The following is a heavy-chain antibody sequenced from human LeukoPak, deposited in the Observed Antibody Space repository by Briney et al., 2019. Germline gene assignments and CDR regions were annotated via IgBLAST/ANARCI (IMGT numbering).Heavy chain of an antibody. CDR2: INSDGSST. D-gene: IGHD1-26*01. V-gene: IGHV3-74*01. J-gene: IGHJ4*02. Sequence: GGSLRLSCAASGFTFSSYWMHWVRQAPGKGLVWVSRINSDGSSTSHADSVKGRFTISRDNAKNTLYLQMNSLRAEDTAVYYCARGPSGSYTTDYWGQGTLVTVSS. CDR3: ARGPSGSYTTDY. CDR1: GFTFSSYW.